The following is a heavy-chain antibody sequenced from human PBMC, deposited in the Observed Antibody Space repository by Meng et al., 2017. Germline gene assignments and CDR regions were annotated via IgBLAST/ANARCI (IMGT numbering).Heavy chain of an antibody. CDR1: GFTFSSYA. V-gene: IGHV3-30*07. CDR3: AKVTYYYDSSGLRPIEYFQH. J-gene: IGHJ1*01. CDR2: ISYDGSNK. Sequence: GESLKISCAASGFTFSSYAMHWVRQAPGKGLEWVAVISYDGSNKYYADSVKGRFTISRDNSKNTLYLQMNSLRAKDTAVYYCAKVTYYYDSSGLRPIEYFQHWGQGTLVTVSS. D-gene: IGHD3-22*01.